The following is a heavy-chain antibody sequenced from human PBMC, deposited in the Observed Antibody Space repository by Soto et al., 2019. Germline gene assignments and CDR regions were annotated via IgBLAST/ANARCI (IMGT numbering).Heavy chain of an antibody. CDR1: GGSISSGAYS. D-gene: IGHD4-17*01. CDR2: IYHSGST. V-gene: IGHV4-30-2*01. CDR3: ASGSTTETTFDY. J-gene: IGHJ4*02. Sequence: QLQLQESGSGLVKPSQTLSLTCAVSGGSISSGAYSWTWIRQPPGKGLEWIGYIYHSGSTYYNPSLKSRITISVDRSKNQFSLKLSSVTAADTAVYYCASGSTTETTFDYWGQGTLVTVSS.